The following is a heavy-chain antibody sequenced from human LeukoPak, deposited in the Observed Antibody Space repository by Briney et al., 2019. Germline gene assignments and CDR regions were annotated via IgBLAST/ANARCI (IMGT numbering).Heavy chain of an antibody. V-gene: IGHV3-30*18. J-gene: IGHJ4*02. D-gene: IGHD6-13*01. CDR1: GFSFISDG. CDR2: ISDDGRRK. CDR3: TKCLAEPGMCYFDY. Sequence: PVGSLRLSCAASGFSFISDGMHWVRQAPGKGLEWVGVISDDGRRKDYADSVKGRFTITRDNSKNTLSLRLSSLRVEDTAVYYCTKCLAEPGMCYFDYWGQGTLVTVSS.